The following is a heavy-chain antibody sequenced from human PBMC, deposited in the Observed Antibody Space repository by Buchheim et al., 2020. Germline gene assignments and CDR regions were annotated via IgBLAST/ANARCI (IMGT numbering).Heavy chain of an antibody. CDR1: GFTFSHYS. Sequence: EVQLVESGGGLVQPGGSLRLSCAASGFTFSHYSMNWVRQAPGKGLEWVSYITSSSSTIFYADSVKGRFTISRDNAKNSLYLQMNSLRGEDTAVYYCARVVSGSSFDSWDQGAL. CDR3: ARVVSGSSFDS. J-gene: IGHJ5*01. V-gene: IGHV3-48*01. D-gene: IGHD1-26*01. CDR2: ITSSSSTI.